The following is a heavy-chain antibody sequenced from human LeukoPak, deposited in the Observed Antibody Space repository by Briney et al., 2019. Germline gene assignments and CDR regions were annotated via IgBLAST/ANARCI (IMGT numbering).Heavy chain of an antibody. CDR3: ARQTGSGLFILP. D-gene: IGHD3/OR15-3a*01. CDR2: IYYNENT. CDR1: GGSINSGSYY. V-gene: IGHV4-61*01. Sequence: SQTLSLTCTVSGGSINSGSYYWSWIRQPPGKGLEWIGYIYYNENTNYNPSLESRVTISVDTSKNQFSLKLSSVTAADTAVYYCARQTGSGLFILPGGQGTLVTVSS. J-gene: IGHJ4*02.